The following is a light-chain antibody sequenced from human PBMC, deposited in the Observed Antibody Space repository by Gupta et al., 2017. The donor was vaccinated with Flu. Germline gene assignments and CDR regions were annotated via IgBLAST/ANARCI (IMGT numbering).Light chain of an antibody. J-gene: IGKJ1*01. CDR2: GAF. V-gene: IGKV3-15*01. Sequence: EIVMTQSPATLSASPGERVTLSCRASQSVGSNLAWYQQKHGQVPRLLIYGAFSRATGVPARFSGSGSGTDFTLTISSLQSEDFAVYYCQRYYNWPRTFGQGTKVDIK. CDR3: QRYYNWPRT. CDR1: QSVGSN.